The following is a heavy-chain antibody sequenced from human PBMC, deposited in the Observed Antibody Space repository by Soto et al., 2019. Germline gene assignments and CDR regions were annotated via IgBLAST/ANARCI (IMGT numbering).Heavy chain of an antibody. D-gene: IGHD3-10*01. CDR1: GGSISSSGSF. Sequence: SETLSLTGPVSGGSISSSGSFWGWNRQPPGKGLEWIGTISYSGSTYYNPSLRNPITISVDTSNNQFSLKLSSVTAADTAVYFCARRYPYGSGRYAMHVWGQGTTVTV. J-gene: IGHJ6*02. CDR2: ISYSGST. CDR3: ARRYPYGSGRYAMHV. V-gene: IGHV4-39*01.